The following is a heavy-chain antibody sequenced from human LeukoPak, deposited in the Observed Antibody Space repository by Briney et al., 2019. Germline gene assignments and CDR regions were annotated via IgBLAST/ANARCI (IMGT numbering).Heavy chain of an antibody. CDR2: IGASGSYM. CDR1: GFTFSRYA. J-gene: IGHJ5*02. CDR3: AREDYSSGNPTIDT. D-gene: IGHD3-10*01. Sequence: GGSLRLSCAASGFTFSRYAMKWVRQAPGKGLEWVSCIGASGSYMYYVDSVKGRFTISRDNAKNSMYLQMNSLRAEDAAVYYCAREDYSSGNPTIDTWGQGTPVTVSS. V-gene: IGHV3-21*06.